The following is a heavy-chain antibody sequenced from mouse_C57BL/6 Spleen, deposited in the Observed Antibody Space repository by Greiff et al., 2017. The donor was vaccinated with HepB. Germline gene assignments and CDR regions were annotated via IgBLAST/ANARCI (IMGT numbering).Heavy chain of an antibody. CDR3: ASDYYGSTWFAY. J-gene: IGHJ3*01. V-gene: IGHV14-2*01. CDR1: GFNIKDYY. CDR2: IDPEDGET. D-gene: IGHD1-1*01. Sequence: EVMLVESGAELVKPGASVKLSCTASGFNIKDYYMHWVKQRTEQGLEWIGRIDPEDGETKYAPKFQGKATITADTSSNTAYLQLSSLTSEDTAVYYCASDYYGSTWFAYWGQGTLVTVSA.